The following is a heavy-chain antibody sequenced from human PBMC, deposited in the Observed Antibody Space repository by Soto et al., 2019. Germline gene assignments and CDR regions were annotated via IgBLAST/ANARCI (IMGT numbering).Heavy chain of an antibody. J-gene: IGHJ4*02. D-gene: IGHD6-19*01. CDR2: ISPDNGNT. Sequence: QVQLVQSGAEVKKPGASVKVSCKASGDTSTIYGFSWGRQAPGQGLEWKGWISPDNGNTNYARNIQSRVTIPAVTSTSTAYMELRRLRSADTAVYCCARGYSSYYYDYWGQGTLVTVSS. CDR3: ARGYSSYYYDY. CDR1: GDTSTIYG. V-gene: IGHV1-18*01.